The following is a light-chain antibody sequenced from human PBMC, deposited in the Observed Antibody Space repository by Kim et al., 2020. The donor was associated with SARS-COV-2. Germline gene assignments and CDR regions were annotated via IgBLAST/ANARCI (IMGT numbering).Light chain of an antibody. V-gene: IGKV1-33*01. Sequence: SDSAGDSVTVTCQTNQDYSFRVNWYQQKAGKAPKPVICDASILQAGFPSGFSGSGSGTQFTFTITNLQPEYTGTYYCMQYDDLPYTFGRGTKLEI. CDR3: MQYDDLPYT. J-gene: IGKJ2*01. CDR1: QDYSFR. CDR2: DAS.